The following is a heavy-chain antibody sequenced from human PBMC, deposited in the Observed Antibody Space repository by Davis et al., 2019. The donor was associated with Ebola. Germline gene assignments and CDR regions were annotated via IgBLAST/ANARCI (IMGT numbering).Heavy chain of an antibody. Sequence: GESLKISCAASGFTFSSYGMHWVRQAPGKGLEWVAVISYDGSNKYYADSVKGRFTIPRDNSKNTLYPQMDSLRAEDTAVYYCAKAYGDYVPFYFDYWGQGTQVTVSS. CDR3: AKAYGDYVPFYFDY. V-gene: IGHV3-30*18. J-gene: IGHJ4*02. CDR2: ISYDGSNK. CDR1: GFTFSSYG. D-gene: IGHD4-17*01.